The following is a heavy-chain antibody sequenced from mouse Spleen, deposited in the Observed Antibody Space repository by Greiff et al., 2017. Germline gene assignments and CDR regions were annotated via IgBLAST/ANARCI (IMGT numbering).Heavy chain of an antibody. V-gene: IGHV7-3*01. J-gene: IGHJ1*01. Sequence: EVQLVESGGGLVQPGGSLSLSCAASGFTFTDYYMSWVRQPPGKALEWLGFIRNKANGYTTEYSASVKGRFTISRDNSQSILYLQMNALRAEDSATYYWASFYYGPYFGVWGGGTTVTVSS. D-gene: IGHD2-1*01. CDR3: ASFYYGPYFGV. CDR1: GFTFTDYY. CDR2: IRNKANGYTT.